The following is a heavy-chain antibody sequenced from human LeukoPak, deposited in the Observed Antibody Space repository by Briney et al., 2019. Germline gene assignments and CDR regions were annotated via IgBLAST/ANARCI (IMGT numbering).Heavy chain of an antibody. V-gene: IGHV3-30*18. CDR1: GFTFSSYG. CDR3: AKDRRSSTRLDY. CDR2: ISYDGSNK. Sequence: GGSLRLSCAASGFTFSSYGMHWVRQAPGKGLEWVAVISYDGSNKYYADSVKGRFTISRDNSKNTLYLQMNSLRAEGTAVYYCAKDRRSSTRLDYWGQGTLVTVSS. J-gene: IGHJ4*02.